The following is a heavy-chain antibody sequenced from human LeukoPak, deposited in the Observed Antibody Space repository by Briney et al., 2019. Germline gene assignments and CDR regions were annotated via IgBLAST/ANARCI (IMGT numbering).Heavy chain of an antibody. CDR3: VMTQKWLAFDY. CDR2: WRYDGSP. D-gene: IGHD6-19*01. Sequence: SETLSFTCAVSGGSISGRYWSWIRQPPGKGLEWIANWRYDGSPNYTPSLESRATVSLDTSKNQFSLRLTSVTAADTAVYYCVMTQKWLAFDYWGQGILVTVSS. CDR1: GGSISGRY. J-gene: IGHJ4*02. V-gene: IGHV4-59*08.